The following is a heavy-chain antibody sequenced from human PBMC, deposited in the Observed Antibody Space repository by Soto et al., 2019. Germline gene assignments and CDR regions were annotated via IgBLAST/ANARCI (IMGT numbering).Heavy chain of an antibody. V-gene: IGHV3-33*01. CDR2: IWDDGSKQ. CDR3: ARAPDYGGNYFDY. J-gene: IGHJ4*02. D-gene: IGHD4-17*01. Sequence: QVQLVESGGGAVQPGRSLRLSCAASGFIFISHGMHWVRQAPGKGLEWVAVIWDDGSKQYYGDSVKGRFTISRDNSKNPVYLQMNSLRGEDTAVYYCARAPDYGGNYFDYWGQGTLVTVSS. CDR1: GFIFISHG.